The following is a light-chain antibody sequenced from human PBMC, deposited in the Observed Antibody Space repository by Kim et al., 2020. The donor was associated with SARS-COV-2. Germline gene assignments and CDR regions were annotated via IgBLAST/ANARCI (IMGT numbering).Light chain of an antibody. CDR3: QAWDNNIYVV. CDR1: KLCSKY. Sequence: PGQNSRIPCSGDKLCSKYASCYQQKPGHSPVLVIYQDSKRPSGIPERFSGSNSGNTATLTNSGTQAMDEADYYCQAWDNNIYVVFGGGTQLTVL. CDR2: QDS. V-gene: IGLV3-1*01. J-gene: IGLJ2*01.